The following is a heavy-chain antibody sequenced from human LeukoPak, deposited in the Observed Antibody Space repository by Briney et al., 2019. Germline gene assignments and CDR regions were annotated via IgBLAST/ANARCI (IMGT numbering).Heavy chain of an antibody. V-gene: IGHV1-18*01. Sequence: ASVKVSCKASGYTFTSYGISWVRQAPGQGLEWMGWISAYNGNTNYAQKLQGRVTMTTDTSTSTAYMELRSLRSDDTAVYYCARVGPAKYYYDSPFDYWGQGTLVTVSS. CDR3: ARVGPAKYYYDSPFDY. CDR2: ISAYNGNT. CDR1: GYTFTSYG. J-gene: IGHJ4*02. D-gene: IGHD3-22*01.